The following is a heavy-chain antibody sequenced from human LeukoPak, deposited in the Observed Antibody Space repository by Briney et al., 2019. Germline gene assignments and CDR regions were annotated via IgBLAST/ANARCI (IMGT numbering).Heavy chain of an antibody. D-gene: IGHD2-15*01. Sequence: PSETLSLTCTVSGGSISSYYWSWIRQPPGKGLEWIGYIYYSGRTNYNPSLKSRVTISVDTSKNQFSLKLSSVTAADTAVYYCARSPEIVDYYMDVWGKGTTVTVSS. J-gene: IGHJ6*03. CDR1: GGSISSYY. CDR3: ARSPEIVDYYMDV. V-gene: IGHV4-59*08. CDR2: IYYSGRT.